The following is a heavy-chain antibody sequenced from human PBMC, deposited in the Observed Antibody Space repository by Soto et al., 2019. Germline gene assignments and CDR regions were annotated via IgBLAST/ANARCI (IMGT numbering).Heavy chain of an antibody. CDR1: GDSVSSNTAS. CDR3: ARGIRYSSSWYYNWFDP. Sequence: SQTLSRTCAISGDSVSSNTASWNWIRQSPSRGLEWLGRTYFRSKWYNDYAVSVKSRITINPDTSKNQFSLQLNSVTPEDTAVYYCARGIRYSSSWYYNWFDPWGQGTLVTVS. V-gene: IGHV6-1*01. D-gene: IGHD6-13*01. J-gene: IGHJ5*02. CDR2: TYFRSKWYN.